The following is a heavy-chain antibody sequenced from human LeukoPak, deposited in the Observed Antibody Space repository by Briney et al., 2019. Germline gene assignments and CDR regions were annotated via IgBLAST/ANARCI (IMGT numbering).Heavy chain of an antibody. CDR1: GYTFTTYD. CDR2: ISAYNGNT. V-gene: IGHV1-18*01. CDR3: AREGIVGATTDY. D-gene: IGHD1-26*01. Sequence: ASVKVSCKASGYTFTTYDINWVRQATGQGLEWMGWISAYNGNTNYAQKLQGRVTMTTDTSTSTAYMELRSLRSDDTAVYYCAREGIVGATTDYWGQGTLVTVSS. J-gene: IGHJ4*02.